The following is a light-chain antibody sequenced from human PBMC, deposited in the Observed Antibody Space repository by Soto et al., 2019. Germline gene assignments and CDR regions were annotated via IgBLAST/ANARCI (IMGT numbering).Light chain of an antibody. CDR3: GTWDSSLSSWV. J-gene: IGLJ3*02. CDR1: SSNIGNNY. Sequence: QSVLPQPPSVSAAPGQKVTISCSGSSSNIGNNYVSWYQQLPGTAPKLLIYENNKRPSGIPDRFSGSKSVTSATLGITGLQTGDEADYYCGTWDSSLSSWVFGGWTKVTVL. CDR2: ENN. V-gene: IGLV1-51*02.